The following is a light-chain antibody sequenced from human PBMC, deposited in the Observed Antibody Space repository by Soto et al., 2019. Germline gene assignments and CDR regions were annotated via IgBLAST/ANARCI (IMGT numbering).Light chain of an antibody. CDR2: GAS. CDR1: LSVSSGY. V-gene: IGKV3-20*01. CDR3: QQYGSSPIT. J-gene: IGKJ3*01. Sequence: EIVLTQSPGTLSLSPGERATLSCRASLSVSSGYLAWYQQKPGQAPRLLIYGASSRATGIPDRFSGSGSGTDFTLTINGLEPEDFAVYYCQQYGSSPITFGPGTKVDIK.